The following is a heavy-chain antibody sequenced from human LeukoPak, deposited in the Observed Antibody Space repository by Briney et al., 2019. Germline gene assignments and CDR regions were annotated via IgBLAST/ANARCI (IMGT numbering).Heavy chain of an antibody. CDR1: GYSFITSG. V-gene: IGHV7-4-1*02. Sequence: ASVKVSCKASGYSFITSGISWVRQVPGQGLEWMGWMNTNTGKATYAQDFRGRFVFSFDSSVSTAYLEITSLKAADTAVYYCAREEGGLDVWGQGTTVIVSS. CDR2: MNTNTGKA. CDR3: AREEGGLDV. J-gene: IGHJ6*02.